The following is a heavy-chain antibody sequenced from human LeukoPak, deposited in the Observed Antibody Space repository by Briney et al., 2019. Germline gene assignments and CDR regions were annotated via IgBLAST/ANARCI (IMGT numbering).Heavy chain of an antibody. Sequence: SETLSLTCAVSDDSFSSHYWTWIRQPPGKGLEWIGYISYIGSTNYNPSLKSRVTISINTSRNQFSLRLSSVTAADTAVYYCARDLVTVTKGFDIWGQGTMVSVSS. J-gene: IGHJ3*02. CDR1: DDSFSSHY. V-gene: IGHV4-59*11. CDR2: ISYIGST. D-gene: IGHD4-17*01. CDR3: ARDLVTVTKGFDI.